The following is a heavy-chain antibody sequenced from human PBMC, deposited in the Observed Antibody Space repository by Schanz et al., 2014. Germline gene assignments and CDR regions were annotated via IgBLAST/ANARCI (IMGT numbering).Heavy chain of an antibody. J-gene: IGHJ6*02. CDR1: GFSFVDAW. CDR2: IKKDGSEK. V-gene: IGHV3-7*01. D-gene: IGHD6-13*01. CDR3: ARERQQLVRWYYYYGMDV. Sequence: EVQVVESGGGLVQPGGSLRLSCAASGFSFVDAWMSWVRQAPGRGLEWVATIKKDGSEKYNVDAVKGRFTISRDNAKSSVYLQMNSLRTEDTAVYYCARERQQLVRWYYYYGMDVWGQGTTVTVSS.